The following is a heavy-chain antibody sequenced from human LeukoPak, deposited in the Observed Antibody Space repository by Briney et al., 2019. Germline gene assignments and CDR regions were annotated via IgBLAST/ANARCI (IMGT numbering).Heavy chain of an antibody. CDR2: IYPGDSGT. V-gene: IGHV5-51*01. D-gene: IGHD3-10*01. J-gene: IGHJ5*02. CDR1: GYSFTSYW. Sequence: GESLKTSCKGSGYSFTSYWIGWVRQMPGKGLEWMGIIYPGDSGTRYSPSFQGQVTISADKSIGTAYLQWSSLKASDTAMYYCARHGSGSYYNVWYWFDPWGQGTLVTVSS. CDR3: ARHGSGSYYNVWYWFDP.